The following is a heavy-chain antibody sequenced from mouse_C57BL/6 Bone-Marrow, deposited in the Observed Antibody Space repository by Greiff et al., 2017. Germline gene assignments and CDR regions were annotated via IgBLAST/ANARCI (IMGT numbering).Heavy chain of an antibody. J-gene: IGHJ2*01. V-gene: IGHV1-47*01. CDR3: ARKRYYGSSPYFDY. CDR1: GYTFTTYP. D-gene: IGHD1-1*01. Sequence: VKLQESGAELVKPGASVKMSCKASGYTFTTYPIEWMKQNHGKSLEWIGNFHPYNDDTKYNEKFKGKATLTVEKSSNTVYLELSILTSDDSAVYYCARKRYYGSSPYFDYWGQGTTLTVSS. CDR2: FHPYNDDT.